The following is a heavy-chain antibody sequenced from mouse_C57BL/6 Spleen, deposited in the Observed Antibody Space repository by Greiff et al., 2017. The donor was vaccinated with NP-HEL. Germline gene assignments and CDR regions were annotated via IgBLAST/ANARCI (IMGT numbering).Heavy chain of an antibody. CDR1: GFTFSSYA. J-gene: IGHJ4*01. Sequence: EVKLVESGGGLVKPGGSLKLSCAASGFTFSSYAMSWVRQTPEKRLEWVATISDGGSYTYYPDNVKGRFTISRDNAKNNLYLQMSHLKSEDTAMYYCARDPLLGRNAMDYWGQGTSVTVSS. V-gene: IGHV5-4*01. D-gene: IGHD4-1*01. CDR3: ARDPLLGRNAMDY. CDR2: ISDGGSYT.